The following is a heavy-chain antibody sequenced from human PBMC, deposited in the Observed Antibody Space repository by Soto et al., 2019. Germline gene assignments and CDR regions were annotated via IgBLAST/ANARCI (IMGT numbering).Heavy chain of an antibody. D-gene: IGHD1-1*01. J-gene: IGHJ6*03. CDR3: ARALEPATPYYYYYMDV. CDR1: GYTFTSYY. CDR2: INPSGGRT. V-gene: IGHV1-46*03. Sequence: ASVKVSCKASGYTFTSYYMHWVRQAPGQGLEWMGIINPSGGRTSYAQKFQGRVTMTRDTSTSTVYMELSSLRSEDTAVYYCARALEPATPYYYYYMDVWGKGTTVTVSS.